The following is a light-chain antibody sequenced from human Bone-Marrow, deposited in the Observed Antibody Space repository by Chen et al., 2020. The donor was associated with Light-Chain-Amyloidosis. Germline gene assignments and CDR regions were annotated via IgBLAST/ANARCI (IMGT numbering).Light chain of an antibody. CDR1: NIGSTS. J-gene: IGLJ3*02. CDR2: DDS. CDR3: QVWDRSSDRPV. V-gene: IGLV3-21*02. Sequence: SYVLTQPSSVSVAPGQTATIACGGNNIGSTSVHWYQQTPGQAPLLVVYDDSDRPSGIPERLSGYNSGNTASLTISRLEAGDEADYYCQVWDRSSDRPVFGGGTKLTVL.